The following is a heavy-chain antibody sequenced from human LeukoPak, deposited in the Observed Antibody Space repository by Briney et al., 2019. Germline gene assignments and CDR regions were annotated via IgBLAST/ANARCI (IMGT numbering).Heavy chain of an antibody. CDR3: ARDPYDSSGYYGRYYYDMDV. Sequence: ASVKLSCKAAGYTFTGYYMHWVRQAPGQGLEWMGWLNPNSGGTNYAQKFQGRVTMTRDTSISTAYMEMSRLRSDDTAVYYCARDPYDSSGYYGRYYYDMDVWGKGTTVIVSS. D-gene: IGHD3-22*01. V-gene: IGHV1-2*02. CDR1: GYTFTGYY. CDR2: LNPNSGGT. J-gene: IGHJ6*03.